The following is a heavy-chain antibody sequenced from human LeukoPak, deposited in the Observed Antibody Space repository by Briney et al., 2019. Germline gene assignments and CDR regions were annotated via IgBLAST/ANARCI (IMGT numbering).Heavy chain of an antibody. CDR1: GFTFSDYY. Sequence: GGSLRLSCAASGFTFSDYYMSWIRQAPGKGLEGVSYISSSSSYTNYADSVKGRFTISRDNAKNSLYLQMNSLRAEDTAVYYCARDRDCSGGSCYSVGFDYWGQGTLVTVSS. J-gene: IGHJ4*02. CDR3: ARDRDCSGGSCYSVGFDY. D-gene: IGHD2-15*01. CDR2: ISSSSSYT. V-gene: IGHV3-11*06.